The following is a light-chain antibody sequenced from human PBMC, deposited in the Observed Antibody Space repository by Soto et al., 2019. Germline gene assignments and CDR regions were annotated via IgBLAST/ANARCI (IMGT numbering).Light chain of an antibody. V-gene: IGKV3-20*01. Sequence: ESVLTQSPGTLSLSPGERATLSCRASQSVSSSYLAGYQQKPGQAPRLLIHGASSRATGIPDRFSGSGSGTDFTLTISRLEPEDFAVYYCQQYGSSITFGQGTRLEIK. CDR3: QQYGSSIT. CDR1: QSVSSSY. CDR2: GAS. J-gene: IGKJ5*01.